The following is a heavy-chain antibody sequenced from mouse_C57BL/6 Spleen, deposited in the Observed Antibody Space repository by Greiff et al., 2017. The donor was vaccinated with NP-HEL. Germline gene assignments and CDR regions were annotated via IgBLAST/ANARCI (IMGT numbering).Heavy chain of an antibody. J-gene: IGHJ4*01. Sequence: EVQGVESGGGLVKPGGSLKLSCAASGFTFSSYAMSWVRQTPEKRLEWVATISDGGSYTYYPDNVQGRFTISRDNAKNNLYLQMSHLTSEDTAMYYWARYQGYGNDAMDYWGQGTSVTVSS. D-gene: IGHD2-1*01. V-gene: IGHV5-4*01. CDR1: GFTFSSYA. CDR3: ARYQGYGNDAMDY. CDR2: ISDGGSYT.